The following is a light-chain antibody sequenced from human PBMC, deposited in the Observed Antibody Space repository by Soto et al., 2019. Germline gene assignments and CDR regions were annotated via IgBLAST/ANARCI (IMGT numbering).Light chain of an antibody. V-gene: IGLV1-47*01. CDR1: SSNIGSAY. Sequence: QSVLTQPPSASGTPGQTVTISCSGSSSNIGSAYIYWYQHLPGTAPKLLIYRNNQRPSGVPDRFSASKSGTSASLAISGLRSEDDADYCCAAWDDSLVVFGGGTQLTVL. J-gene: IGLJ7*01. CDR3: AAWDDSLVV. CDR2: RNN.